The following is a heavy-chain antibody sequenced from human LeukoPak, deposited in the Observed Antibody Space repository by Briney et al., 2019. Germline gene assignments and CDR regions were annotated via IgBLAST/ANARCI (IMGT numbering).Heavy chain of an antibody. CDR2: ISSSSSYI. CDR3: ARDAAMVWRGAFDY. V-gene: IGHV3-21*01. D-gene: IGHD5-18*01. Sequence: GGSLRLSCVASGFTFSSYSMNCVRQAPGKGLEWVSSISSSSSYIYYADSVKGRFTISRDNAKNSLYLQMNSLRAEDTAVYYCARDAAMVWRGAFDYWGQGTLVTVSS. J-gene: IGHJ4*02. CDR1: GFTFSSYS.